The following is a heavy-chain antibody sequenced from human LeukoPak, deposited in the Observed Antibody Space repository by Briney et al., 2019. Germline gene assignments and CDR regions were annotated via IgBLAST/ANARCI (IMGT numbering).Heavy chain of an antibody. CDR3: AKGITVGGDHDVFDI. CDR1: GYTLTELS. D-gene: IGHD6-19*01. Sequence: ASVKVSCKVSGYTLTELSMHWVRQAPGKGLEWMGGFDPEDGETIYAQKFQGRVTMTEDTSTDTAYMELSRLRSDDTAVYYCAKGITVGGDHDVFDIWGQGTMVTVSS. CDR2: FDPEDGET. J-gene: IGHJ3*02. V-gene: IGHV1-24*01.